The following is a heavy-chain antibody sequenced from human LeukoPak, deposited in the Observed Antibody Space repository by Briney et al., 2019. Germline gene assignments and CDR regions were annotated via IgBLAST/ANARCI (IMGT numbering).Heavy chain of an antibody. Sequence: SGSTYYNPSLKSRVTISVDRSKNQFSLKLSSVTAADTAVYYCAASYYYGSGSAVDAFDIWGQGTMVTVSS. V-gene: IGHV4-30-2*01. J-gene: IGHJ3*02. CDR3: AASYYYGSGSAVDAFDI. D-gene: IGHD3-10*01. CDR2: SGST.